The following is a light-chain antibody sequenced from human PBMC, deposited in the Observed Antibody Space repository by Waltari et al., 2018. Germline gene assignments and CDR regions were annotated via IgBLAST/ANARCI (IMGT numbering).Light chain of an antibody. V-gene: IGLV8-61*02. J-gene: IGLJ1*01. CDR3: LLYMGSGITV. CDR1: SGSVSTTYY. CDR2: STN. Sequence: QTVVTQEPSFSVSPGGTVTLTCGLSSGSVSTTYYPSWYQQTPVQAPRTLIYSTNPRASGVPDCLSCSSLENQDSLTIRGAQADDESDYYCLLYMGSGITVFGTGTRVTVL.